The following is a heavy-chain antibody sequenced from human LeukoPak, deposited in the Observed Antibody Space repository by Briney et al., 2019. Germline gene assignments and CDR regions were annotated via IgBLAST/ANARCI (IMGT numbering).Heavy chain of an antibody. D-gene: IGHD3-10*01. CDR3: ARDQTGWFGKYNWFDP. J-gene: IGHJ5*02. CDR2: IYYSGST. V-gene: IGHV4-59*01. CDR1: GGSISSYY. Sequence: SETLSLTCTVSGGSISSYYWSWIRQPPGKGLEWIGYIYYSGSTNYNPSLKSRVTISVDTSKNQFSLKLSSVTAADTAVYYCARDQTGWFGKYNWFDPWGQGTLVTVSS.